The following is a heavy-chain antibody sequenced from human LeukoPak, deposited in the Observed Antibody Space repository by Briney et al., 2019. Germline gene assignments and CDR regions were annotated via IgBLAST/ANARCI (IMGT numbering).Heavy chain of an antibody. D-gene: IGHD2-15*01. CDR3: ARQEYCRGGSCYTWFDP. J-gene: IGHJ5*02. V-gene: IGHV5-51*01. Sequence: PGESLKISCKGSGYSITNYWIAWVRQMPGKGLEWMGIIYPADSDIRYSPSFQGQVTISADKSISTAYLQWSSLKASDTAMYYCARQEYCRGGSCYTWFDPWGQGTLVTVSS. CDR2: IYPADSDI. CDR1: GYSITNYW.